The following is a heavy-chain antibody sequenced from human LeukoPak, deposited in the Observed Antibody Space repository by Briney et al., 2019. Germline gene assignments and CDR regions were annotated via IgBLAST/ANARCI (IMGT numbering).Heavy chain of an antibody. D-gene: IGHD5-18*01. Sequence: GGSLRLSCAASGFTFSSYAMSWVRQAPGKGLEWVSAISGSGGSTYCADSVKGRFTISRDNSKNTLYLQMNSLRAEDTAVYYCAKLGGYSYGSDIWGQGTMVTVSS. V-gene: IGHV3-23*01. CDR3: AKLGGYSYGSDI. J-gene: IGHJ3*02. CDR2: ISGSGGST. CDR1: GFTFSSYA.